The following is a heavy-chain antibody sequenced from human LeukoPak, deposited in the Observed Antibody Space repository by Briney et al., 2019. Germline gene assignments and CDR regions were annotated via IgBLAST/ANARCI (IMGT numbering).Heavy chain of an antibody. Sequence: SVKVSCXASGGTFSSYAISWVRRAPGQGLEWMGRIIPIFGTANYAQKFQGRVTITTDESTSTAYMELSSLRSEDTAVYYCPRGVAATPGAFDIWGQGTMVTVSS. CDR2: IIPIFGTA. V-gene: IGHV1-69*05. CDR1: GGTFSSYA. D-gene: IGHD2-15*01. CDR3: PRGVAATPGAFDI. J-gene: IGHJ3*02.